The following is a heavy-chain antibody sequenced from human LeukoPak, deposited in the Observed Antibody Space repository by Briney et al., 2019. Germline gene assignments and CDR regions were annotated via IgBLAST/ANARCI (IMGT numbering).Heavy chain of an antibody. V-gene: IGHV3-48*01. Sequence: PGGSLRLSCAASGFTFSSYRMNWVRQAPGKGLDWLSYISSDSGDIHYADSVKGRFTISRDNAKKSLYLQMNSLRAEDTAVYYCASDTGPVDYWGQGTLVTVSS. CDR2: ISSDSGDI. J-gene: IGHJ4*02. D-gene: IGHD4-17*01. CDR3: ASDTGPVDY. CDR1: GFTFSSYR.